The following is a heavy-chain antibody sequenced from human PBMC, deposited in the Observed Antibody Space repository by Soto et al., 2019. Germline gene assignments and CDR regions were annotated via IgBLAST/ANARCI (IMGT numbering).Heavy chain of an antibody. D-gene: IGHD3-3*01. CDR3: ARGTIFGVVLYYFDY. J-gene: IGHJ4*02. CDR2: IYYSGST. Sequence: SETLSLTCTVSGGSISSSSYYWGWIRQPPGRGLEWIGSIYYSGSTNYNPSLKSRVTISVDTSKNQFSLKLNSVTVADTAVYYCARGTIFGVVLYYFDYWGQGTLVTVSS. V-gene: IGHV4-39*07. CDR1: GGSISSSSYY.